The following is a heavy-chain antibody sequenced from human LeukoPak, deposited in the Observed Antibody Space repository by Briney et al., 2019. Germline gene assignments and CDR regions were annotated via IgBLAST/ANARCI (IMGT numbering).Heavy chain of an antibody. Sequence: GGSLRLSCAASGFTFMNYAMSWVRQAPGKGLEWVSTISGSDGNTYFAGSVKGRFTISRDNFKNMLYLQMNSLRAEDTAVYFCAKGRGDGDNLGEPDDAFDIWGRGTMVTVSS. J-gene: IGHJ3*02. CDR3: AKGRGDGDNLGEPDDAFDI. CDR2: ISGSDGNT. D-gene: IGHD5-24*01. CDR1: GFTFMNYA. V-gene: IGHV3-23*01.